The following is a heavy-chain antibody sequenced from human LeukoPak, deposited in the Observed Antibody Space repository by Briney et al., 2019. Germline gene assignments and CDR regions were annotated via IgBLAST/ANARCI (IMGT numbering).Heavy chain of an antibody. D-gene: IGHD3-3*01. CDR3: ARVRRGLIEPLRFLEWLLGY. Sequence: SVKVSCKASGGTFSSYAISWVRQAPGQGLEWMGRIIPILGIANYAQKFQGRVTITADKSTSTAYMELSSLRSEDTAVYYCARVRRGLIEPLRFLEWLLGYWGQGTLVTVSS. CDR2: IIPILGIA. V-gene: IGHV1-69*04. CDR1: GGTFSSYA. J-gene: IGHJ4*02.